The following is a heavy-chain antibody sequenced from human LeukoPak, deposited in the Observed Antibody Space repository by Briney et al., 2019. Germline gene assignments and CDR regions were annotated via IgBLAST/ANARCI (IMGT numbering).Heavy chain of an antibody. J-gene: IGHJ4*02. D-gene: IGHD6-6*01. CDR3: AKSFASARPFFDY. V-gene: IGHV3-33*06. CDR1: GFTFSSYG. CDR2: IWYDGSNK. Sequence: GGSLRLSCAASGFTFSSYGMHWVRQAPGKGLKWVAVIWYDGSNKYYADSVKGRFTISRDNSKNTLYLQMNSLRAEDTAVYYCAKSFASARPFFDYWGQGTLVTASS.